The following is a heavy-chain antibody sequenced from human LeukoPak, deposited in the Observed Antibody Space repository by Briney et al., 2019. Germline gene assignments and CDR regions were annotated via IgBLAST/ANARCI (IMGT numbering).Heavy chain of an antibody. Sequence: GGSLRLSCAASGFTFSSYEMNWVRQAPGKGLEWVSYISSSGSTIYYADSVKGRFTISRDNAKNSLYLQMNSLRAEDTAVYYCAELGITMFGGVWGKGTTVTVSS. CDR1: GFTFSSYE. V-gene: IGHV3-48*03. D-gene: IGHD3-10*02. J-gene: IGHJ6*04. CDR3: AELGITMFGGV. CDR2: ISSSGSTI.